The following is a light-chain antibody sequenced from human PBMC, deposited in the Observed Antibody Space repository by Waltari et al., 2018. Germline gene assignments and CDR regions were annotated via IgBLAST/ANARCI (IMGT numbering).Light chain of an antibody. V-gene: IGKV3-20*01. CDR2: GAS. Sequence: VLTQSPGTLSLSPGETATLSCTARERVGKHFIAWYHQKPGQTPRLLIYGASIRATGIPDRFSGSGSGTDFNLIITRLEPEDSGVYFCQQYSSSIMYTFGQGTKLEI. CDR3: QQYSSSIMYT. J-gene: IGKJ2*01. CDR1: ERVGKHF.